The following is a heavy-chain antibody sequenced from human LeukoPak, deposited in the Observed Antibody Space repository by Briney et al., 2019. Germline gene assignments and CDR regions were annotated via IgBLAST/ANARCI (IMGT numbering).Heavy chain of an antibody. Sequence: SETLSLTCTVSGGSFSSYFWSWIRQPPGKGLEWIGYIYSSGSTNYNPSLKSRVSISADTSKNEFSLKLRSVTAADTAVYFCARDSRVGANAFDIWGQGTMVTVSS. D-gene: IGHD1-26*01. CDR2: IYSSGST. CDR3: ARDSRVGANAFDI. J-gene: IGHJ3*02. V-gene: IGHV4-59*01. CDR1: GGSFSSYF.